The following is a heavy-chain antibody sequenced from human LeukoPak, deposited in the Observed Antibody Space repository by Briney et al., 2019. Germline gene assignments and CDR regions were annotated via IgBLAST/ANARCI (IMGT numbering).Heavy chain of an antibody. J-gene: IGHJ3*02. CDR2: IFTGGST. CDR1: GGSINNYY. D-gene: IGHD4-11*01. CDR3: ARAPVTVKDSFDI. Sequence: MTSETLSLTCAVSGGSINNYYWSWIRQPAGKGLEWIGRIFTGGSTNYNASLKSRVTMSVDTSKNQFSLKLRSMTAADTAVYYCARAPVTVKDSFDIWGQGTMVTVSS. V-gene: IGHV4-4*07.